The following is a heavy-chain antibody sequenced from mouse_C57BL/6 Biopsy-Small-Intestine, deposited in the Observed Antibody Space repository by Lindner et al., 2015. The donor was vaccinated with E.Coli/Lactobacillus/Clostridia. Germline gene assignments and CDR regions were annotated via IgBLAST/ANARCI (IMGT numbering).Heavy chain of an antibody. Sequence: VQLQESGPELMKPGASVKISCKASGYAFSSSWMNWVKQRPGKGLEWIGRIYPGDGDTNYNGKFKGKATLTADKSSSTAYMQLSSLTSEDSAVYFCARDSPYFDYWGQGTTLTVSS. CDR3: ARDSPYFDY. V-gene: IGHV1-82*01. CDR2: IYPGDGDT. J-gene: IGHJ2*01. D-gene: IGHD2-12*01. CDR1: GYAFSSSW.